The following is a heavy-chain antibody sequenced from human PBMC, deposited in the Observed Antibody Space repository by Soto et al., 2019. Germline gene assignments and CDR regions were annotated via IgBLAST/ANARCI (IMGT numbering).Heavy chain of an antibody. CDR3: ARERGHGSGSYLFDY. D-gene: IGHD3-10*01. CDR2: ISYDGSNK. V-gene: IGHV3-30-3*01. CDR1: GFTFSSYA. J-gene: IGHJ4*02. Sequence: QVQLVESGGGVVQPGRSLRLSCAASGFTFSSYAMHWVRQAPGKGLEWVAVISYDGSNKYYADSVKGRFTISRDNSKNTLYLQMNSLRAEDTAVDYGARERGHGSGSYLFDYWGQGTLVTVSS.